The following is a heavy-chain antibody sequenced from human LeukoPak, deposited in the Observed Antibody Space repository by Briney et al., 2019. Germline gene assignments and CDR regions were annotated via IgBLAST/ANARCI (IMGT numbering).Heavy chain of an antibody. CDR2: ISYDGSNK. V-gene: IGHV3-30*18. CDR1: GFSFSSHD. J-gene: IGHJ6*04. D-gene: IGHD3-10*01. Sequence: PGRSLRLSCAASGFSFSSHDMHWIRQAPGKGLEWVALISYDGSNKSYGDSVRGRFTISRDNSKNTLSLQLNSLRAEDTAVYYCAKEGSKIGSGRNRYYYTGMDVWGKGTTVTVSS. CDR3: AKEGSKIGSGRNRYYYTGMDV.